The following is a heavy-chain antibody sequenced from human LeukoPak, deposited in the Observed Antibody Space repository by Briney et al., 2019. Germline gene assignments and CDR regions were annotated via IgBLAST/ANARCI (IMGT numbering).Heavy chain of an antibody. Sequence: GSLRLSCAGSGFTFRSYAMSWVRQSPVKGLEWVSAISDSGDGTYYADSVKAQFTISRDNSKNTVYLEMSSLRAEDTAVYYCVREVSAWPKNWFDPWGQGTLVTVSS. CDR1: GFTFRSYA. V-gene: IGHV3-23*01. J-gene: IGHJ5*02. D-gene: IGHD3-3*01. CDR2: ISDSGDGT. CDR3: VREVSAWPKNWFDP.